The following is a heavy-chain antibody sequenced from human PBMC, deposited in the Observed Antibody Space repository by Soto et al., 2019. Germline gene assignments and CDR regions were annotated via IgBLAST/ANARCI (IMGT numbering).Heavy chain of an antibody. J-gene: IGHJ5*02. CDR3: ARSGEIITIFGVVIMDNWFDP. CDR2: MNPNSGNT. Sequence: ASVKVSCKASGYTFTCYDINWVRQATGQGLEWMGWMNPNSGNTGYAQKFQGRVTMTRNTSISTAYMELSSLRSEDTAVYYCARSGEIITIFGVVIMDNWFDPWGQGTLVTVSS. CDR1: GYTFTCYD. D-gene: IGHD3-3*01. V-gene: IGHV1-8*01.